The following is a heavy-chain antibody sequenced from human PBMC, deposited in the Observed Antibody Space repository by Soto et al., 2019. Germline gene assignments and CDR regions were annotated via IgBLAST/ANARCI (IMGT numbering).Heavy chain of an antibody. J-gene: IGHJ4*02. Sequence: ASVKVSCKASGYTFTIYSISWVLQSPGQGLEWMGWINVYNGNTKYAQKFQGRVTMTTDTSTSTVYMELRSLSSDDTAVYYCARDGVAVTTGTSGYWGQGTLVTVSS. CDR2: INVYNGNT. CDR3: ARDGVAVTTGTSGY. CDR1: GYTFTIYS. V-gene: IGHV1-18*01. D-gene: IGHD4-4*01.